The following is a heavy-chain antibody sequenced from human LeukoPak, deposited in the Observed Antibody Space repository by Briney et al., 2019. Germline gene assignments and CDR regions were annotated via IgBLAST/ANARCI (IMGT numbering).Heavy chain of an antibody. V-gene: IGHV1-2*02. CDR1: GYTFTGYY. J-gene: IGHJ4*02. CDR3: ARDVYDCSGGSCSTRIMSNAYFDY. CDR2: INPNSGGT. Sequence: ASVKVSCKASGYTFTGYYMHWVRQAPGQGLEWMGWINPNSGGTNYAQKFQGRVTMTRDTSISTAYMEPSRLRSDDTAVYYCARDVYDCSGGSCSTRIMSNAYFDYWGQGTLVTVSS. D-gene: IGHD2-15*01.